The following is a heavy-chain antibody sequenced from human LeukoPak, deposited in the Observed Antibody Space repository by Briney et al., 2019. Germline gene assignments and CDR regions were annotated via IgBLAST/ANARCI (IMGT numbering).Heavy chain of an antibody. V-gene: IGHV3-7*01. J-gene: IGHJ4*02. Sequence: GGSLRLSCAASRFTFSNYWMSWVRQAPGKGLEWVANIKQDGSEKYYVDSVKGRFSISRDNAKNSLYLQMNSLRADDTADYYCARNPSKWEPFDYWGQGALVAVSS. D-gene: IGHD1-26*01. CDR3: ARNPSKWEPFDY. CDR1: RFTFSNYW. CDR2: IKQDGSEK.